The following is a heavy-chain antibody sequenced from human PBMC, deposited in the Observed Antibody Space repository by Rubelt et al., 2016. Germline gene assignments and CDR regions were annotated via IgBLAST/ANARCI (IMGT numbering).Heavy chain of an antibody. CDR2: MNPNSGNT. V-gene: IGHV1-8*01. D-gene: IGHD1-26*01. Sequence: VQSGAEVKKPGASVKVSCKASGYTFTSYDINWVRQATGQGLEWMGWMNPNSGNTGYAQKFQGRVTMTRNTSISTAYMELSSLRSEDTAVHYCARKRPDSGSYFIDYWGQGTLVTVSS. CDR1: GYTFTSYD. J-gene: IGHJ4*02. CDR3: ARKRPDSGSYFIDY.